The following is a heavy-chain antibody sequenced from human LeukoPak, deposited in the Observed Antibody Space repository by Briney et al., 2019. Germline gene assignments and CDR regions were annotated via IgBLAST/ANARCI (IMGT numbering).Heavy chain of an antibody. CDR2: INHSGST. V-gene: IGHV4-34*01. CDR1: GGSFSGYY. Sequence: PSETLSLTCAAYGGSFSGYYWSWIRQPPGKGLEWIGEINHSGSTNYNPSLKSRVTISVDTSKNQFSLKLSSVTAADTAVYYCARVLRYFDWLLSGWFDPWGQGTLVTVSS. D-gene: IGHD3-9*01. CDR3: ARVLRYFDWLLSGWFDP. J-gene: IGHJ5*02.